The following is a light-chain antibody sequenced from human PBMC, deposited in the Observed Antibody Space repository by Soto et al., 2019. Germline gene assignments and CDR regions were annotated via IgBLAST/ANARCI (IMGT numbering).Light chain of an antibody. CDR3: QQYGSSPLT. J-gene: IGKJ4*01. CDR1: QSVSSSY. Sequence: EIVLTQSPGTLSLSPGERATLSCRTSQSVSSSYLAWYQQKPGQAPRLLIYGASSRATGIPDRFSGSGSGTDFTLTISRLEPDDFAVHYCQQYGSSPLTSGGGTKVDIK. CDR2: GAS. V-gene: IGKV3-20*01.